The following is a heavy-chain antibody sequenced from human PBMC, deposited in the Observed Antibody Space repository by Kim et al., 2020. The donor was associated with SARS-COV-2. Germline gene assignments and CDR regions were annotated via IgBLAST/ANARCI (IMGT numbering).Heavy chain of an antibody. J-gene: IGHJ5*01. CDR1: Y. CDR3: ATSALTIFALRWFDT. Sequence: YWAWNRQPPGTVLEWIANIYHSGSTYSTPSLTVRVTTSVDTSKNQFALNLSSVTAAVMAVYSCATSALTIFALRWFDTWGHGSMVTVS. V-gene: IGHV4-38-2*01. CDR2: IYHSGST. D-gene: IGHD3-3*01.